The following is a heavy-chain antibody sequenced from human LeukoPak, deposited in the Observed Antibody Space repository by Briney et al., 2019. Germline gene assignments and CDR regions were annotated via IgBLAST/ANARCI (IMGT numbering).Heavy chain of an antibody. J-gene: IGHJ3*02. CDR1: GFTFSIYT. D-gene: IGHD3-3*01. V-gene: IGHV3-48*02. CDR2: ISSSSTTI. Sequence: PGGSLRLSCAASGFTFSIYTMNWVRQAPGKGLEWVSYISSSSTTIYYADSVKSRFTISRDNAKNSVYLQMNSLRDEDTAVYYCARDFSVTNAFDIWGQGTMVTVSS. CDR3: ARDFSVTNAFDI.